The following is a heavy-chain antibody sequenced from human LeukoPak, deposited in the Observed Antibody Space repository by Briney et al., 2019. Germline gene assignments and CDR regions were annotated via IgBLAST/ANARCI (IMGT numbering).Heavy chain of an antibody. Sequence: SETLSLTCTVSGGSISSSSYYWGWIRQSPGKGLEWIGSIYYSGSTYYNPSLKSRVTISVDTSKNQFSLELSSVTAADTAVYYCARGGGSGLADYWGQGTLVTVSS. CDR2: IYYSGST. V-gene: IGHV4-39*07. CDR3: ARGGGSGLADY. D-gene: IGHD6-25*01. J-gene: IGHJ4*02. CDR1: GGSISSSSYY.